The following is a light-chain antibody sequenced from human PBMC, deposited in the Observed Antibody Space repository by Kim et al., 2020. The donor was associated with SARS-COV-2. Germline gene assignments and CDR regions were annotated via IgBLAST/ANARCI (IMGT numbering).Light chain of an antibody. J-gene: IGLJ2*01. Sequence: QLVLTQSPSASASLGASVKLTCTLSSGHSTYAIAWHQQQPDKGPRYLMKFNSDGSHSKGDGIPDRFSASSSGAEHYLTMSSLQSEDEADYYCQTWGTGIAVFGGGTQLTVL. CDR2: FNSDGSH. CDR1: SGHSTYA. CDR3: QTWGTGIAV. V-gene: IGLV4-69*01.